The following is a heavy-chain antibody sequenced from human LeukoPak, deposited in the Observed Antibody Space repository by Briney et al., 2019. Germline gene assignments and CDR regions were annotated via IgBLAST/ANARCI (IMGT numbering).Heavy chain of an antibody. Sequence: SGGSLRLSCAASGFIVSINYMNWVRQAPGKGLEWDSVIYSGGSTYYADSVEGRFTISRDNSENTLYLQMNSLRAEDTAVYYCARAVAGKGGAFDIWGQGTMVTVSS. V-gene: IGHV3-53*01. CDR3: ARAVAGKGGAFDI. J-gene: IGHJ3*02. CDR2: IYSGGST. D-gene: IGHD6-19*01. CDR1: GFIVSINY.